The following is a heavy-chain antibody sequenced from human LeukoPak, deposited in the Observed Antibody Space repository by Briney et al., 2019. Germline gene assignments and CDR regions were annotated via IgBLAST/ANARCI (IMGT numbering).Heavy chain of an antibody. J-gene: IGHJ4*02. Sequence: SETLSLSCTVSGGSISTYYWSWVRQPPGKGLEWIGYIYYTGDTRSNPSLKSRVTLLVDTSKNQFSLRLTSVTAADTAVYYCARHQRGFCDGGDYPYYFDHWGEARLVTVSS. CDR2: IYYTGDT. CDR1: GGSISTYY. CDR3: ARHQRGFCDGGDYPYYFDH. V-gene: IGHV4-59*08. D-gene: IGHD2-8*02.